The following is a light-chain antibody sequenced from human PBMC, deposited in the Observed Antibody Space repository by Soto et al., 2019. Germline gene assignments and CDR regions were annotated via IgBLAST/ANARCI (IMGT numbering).Light chain of an antibody. V-gene: IGKV1-39*01. CDR2: AAS. CDR3: QQSYSTRRT. Sequence: SSLSASVGDRVTITCRASQSISSYLNWYQQKPGKAPKLLIYAASSLQSGVPSRFSGSGSGTDFTLTISSLQPEDFATYYCQQSYSTRRTFGPGTKVDIK. CDR1: QSISSY. J-gene: IGKJ3*01.